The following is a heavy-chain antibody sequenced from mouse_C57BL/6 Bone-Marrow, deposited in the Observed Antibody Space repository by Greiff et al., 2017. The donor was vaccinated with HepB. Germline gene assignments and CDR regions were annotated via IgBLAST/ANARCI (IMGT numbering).Heavy chain of an antibody. J-gene: IGHJ1*03. CDR1: GYTFTSYT. CDR2: INPSSGYT. V-gene: IGHV1-4*01. CDR3: ARDDDWYFDV. Sequence: VHLVESGAELARPGASVKMSCKASGYTFTSYTMHWVKQRPGQGLEWIGYINPSSGYTKYNQKFKDKATLTADKSSSTAYMQLSSLTSEDSAVYYCARDDDWYFDVWGTGTTVTVSS. D-gene: IGHD2-12*01.